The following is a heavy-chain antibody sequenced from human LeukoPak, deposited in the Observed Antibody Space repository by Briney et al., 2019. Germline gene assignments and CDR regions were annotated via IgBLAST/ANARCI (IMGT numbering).Heavy chain of an antibody. V-gene: IGHV4-59*12. J-gene: IGHJ4*02. CDR1: GGSISTYF. CDR2: IDYSAYT. CDR3: ASYNGSGSGYFDY. Sequence: PSETLSLTWTVSGGSISTYFWTWIRQPPGKGLEWIGYIDYSAYTKYNPSLKSRVTISVDTSKNQFSLKLSSVTAADTAVYYCASYNGSGSGYFDYWGQGTLVTVSS. D-gene: IGHD3-10*01.